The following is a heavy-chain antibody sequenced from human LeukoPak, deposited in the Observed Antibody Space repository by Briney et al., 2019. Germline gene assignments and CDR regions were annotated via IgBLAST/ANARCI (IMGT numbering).Heavy chain of an antibody. V-gene: IGHV1-2*02. J-gene: IGHJ4*02. CDR3: AKVRKVDYYDSSGYYGFDY. CDR2: INPNSGGT. Sequence: ASVKVSCKASGYTFTGYYMHWVRQAPGQGLEWMGWINPNSGGTNYAQKFQGRVTMTRGTSISTAYMELSRLRSDDTAVYYCAKVRKVDYYDSSGYYGFDYWGQGTLVTVSS. CDR1: GYTFTGYY. D-gene: IGHD3-22*01.